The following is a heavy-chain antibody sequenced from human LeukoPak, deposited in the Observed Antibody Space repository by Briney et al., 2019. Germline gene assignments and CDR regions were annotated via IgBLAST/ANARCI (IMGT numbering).Heavy chain of an antibody. D-gene: IGHD2-21*02. CDR1: AFIFSGHW. V-gene: IGHV3-7*03. Sequence: GGSLRLSCEGSAFIFSGHWMNWVRQTPGKGLEWVASIKEDGSERQYVDSVKGRFSISRDNTKGSLFLQLNSLRAEDTAVYYCARFRAVTGYFDYWGQGTLVTVSS. J-gene: IGHJ4*02. CDR3: ARFRAVTGYFDY. CDR2: IKEDGSER.